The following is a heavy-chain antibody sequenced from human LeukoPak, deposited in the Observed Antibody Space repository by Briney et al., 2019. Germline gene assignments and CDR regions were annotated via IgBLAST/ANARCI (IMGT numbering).Heavy chain of an antibody. D-gene: IGHD3-22*01. CDR1: GFTFSSYA. J-gene: IGHJ4*02. CDR2: ISPSGDRT. CDR3: AIMHGYYDGSGFWVQ. V-gene: IGHV3-23*01. Sequence: GGSLRLSCAASGFTFSSYAISWVRQAPGKGLEWVSFISPSGDRTSNADSVEGRFTISRDNTRNTLYLQMNSLRDEDTGVYYCAIMHGYYDGSGFWVQWGQGTLVTVSS.